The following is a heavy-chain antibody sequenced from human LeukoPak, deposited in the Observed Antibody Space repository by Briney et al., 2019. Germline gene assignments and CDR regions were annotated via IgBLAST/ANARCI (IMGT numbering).Heavy chain of an antibody. CDR2: ISGSGGST. V-gene: IGHV3-23*01. CDR1: GFTFSSYA. Sequence: GGSLRLSCAASGFTFSSYAMSWVRQAPGKGLEWVSAISGSGGSTYYADSVKGRFTISRDNSKNTLYLQMNSLRAEDTAVYYCAKDGWYSGSYPDAFDIWGQGTMVTVSS. J-gene: IGHJ3*02. CDR3: AKDGWYSGSYPDAFDI. D-gene: IGHD1-26*01.